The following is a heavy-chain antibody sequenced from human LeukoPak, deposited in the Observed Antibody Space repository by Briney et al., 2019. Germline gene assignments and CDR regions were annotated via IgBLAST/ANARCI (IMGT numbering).Heavy chain of an antibody. Sequence: GASVKVSCKASGYTFTDYYIHWVRQAPGHGLEWMGWVNPNSGDTNYAQKFQDRVTMTRDTSISTAYIELNFLRSDDTAVFYCARGDYYGSPKFVAAWGQGTLVTVSS. CDR3: ARGDYYGSPKFVAA. V-gene: IGHV1-2*02. CDR2: VNPNSGDT. CDR1: GYTFTDYY. J-gene: IGHJ5*02. D-gene: IGHD3-10*01.